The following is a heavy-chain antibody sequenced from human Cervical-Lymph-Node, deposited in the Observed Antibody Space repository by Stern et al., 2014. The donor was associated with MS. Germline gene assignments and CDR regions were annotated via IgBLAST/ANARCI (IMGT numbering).Heavy chain of an antibody. Sequence: VHLVESGAEVKKPGASVKVSCKASGYIFTGYNMHWVRQAPGQGLEWMGSLDPNNGATDFAQKFQGRVTMTRDTSVTTVYLDLTGLTSDDTAVYYCATQYSSGWYYFDHWGQGTLVTVSS. CDR1: GYIFTGYN. V-gene: IGHV1-2*02. CDR2: LDPNNGAT. CDR3: ATQYSSGWYYFDH. J-gene: IGHJ4*02. D-gene: IGHD6-19*01.